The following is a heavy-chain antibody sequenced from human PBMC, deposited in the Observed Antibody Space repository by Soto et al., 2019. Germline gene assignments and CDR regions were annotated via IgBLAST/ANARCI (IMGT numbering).Heavy chain of an antibody. CDR3: ARDLAPEYSSSSNWFDP. V-gene: IGHV3-21*01. J-gene: IGHJ5*02. CDR1: GFTFSSYS. CDR2: ISSSSSYI. Sequence: GGSLRLSSAASGFTFSSYSMNWVRQAPGKGLEWVSSISSSSSYIYYADSVKGRFTISRDNAKNSLYLQMNSLRAEDTAVYYCARDLAPEYSSSSNWFDPWGQGTLVTVSS. D-gene: IGHD6-6*01.